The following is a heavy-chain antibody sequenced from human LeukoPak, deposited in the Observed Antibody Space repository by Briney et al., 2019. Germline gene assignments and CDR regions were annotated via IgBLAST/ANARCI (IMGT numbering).Heavy chain of an antibody. J-gene: IGHJ6*03. CDR1: GGTFSSYA. D-gene: IGHD5-24*01. V-gene: IGHV1-69*13. CDR3: ARVGYNSGLYYYYYYMDV. Sequence: SVKVSCKASGGTFSSYAISWVRQAPGQGLEWMGGVIPIFGTANYAQKFQGRVTITADESTSTAYMELSSLRSEDTAVYYCARVGYNSGLYYYYYYMDVRGKGTTVTVSS. CDR2: VIPIFGTA.